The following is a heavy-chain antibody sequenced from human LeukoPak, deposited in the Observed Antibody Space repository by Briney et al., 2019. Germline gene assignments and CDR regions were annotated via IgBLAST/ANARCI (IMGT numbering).Heavy chain of an antibody. CDR2: ISGGDGST. V-gene: IGHV3-23*01. Sequence: PGGSLRLSCAASGFAFSSYGMTWVRQAPGKGLEWVSAISGGDGSTYYADSVKGRFTISRDNSKNTLYLQMNSLRAEDTAVYYCAKANHLRGHYYDTGGDSWGQGTLVTVSS. D-gene: IGHD3-22*01. CDR1: GFAFSSYG. J-gene: IGHJ4*02. CDR3: AKANHLRGHYYDTGGDS.